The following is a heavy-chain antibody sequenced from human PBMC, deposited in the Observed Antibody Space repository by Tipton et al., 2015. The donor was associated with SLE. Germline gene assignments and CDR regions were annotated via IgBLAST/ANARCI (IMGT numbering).Heavy chain of an antibody. CDR1: GGSISSSNW. Sequence: TLSLTCAVSGGSISSSNWWSWVRQPPGKGLEWIGEIYHSGGTNYNPSLKSRVTISVDKSKNQFSLKLSSVTAADTAVYYCARDPRYQLHGSWFDPWGQGTLVSVSA. J-gene: IGHJ5*02. V-gene: IGHV4-4*02. CDR2: IYHSGGT. D-gene: IGHD2-2*01. CDR3: ARDPRYQLHGSWFDP.